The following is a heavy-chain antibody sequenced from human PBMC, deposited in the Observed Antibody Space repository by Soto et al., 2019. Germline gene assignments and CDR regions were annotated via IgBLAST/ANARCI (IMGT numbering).Heavy chain of an antibody. J-gene: IGHJ6*02. CDR1: GDTFSTSA. V-gene: IGHV1-69*01. CDR2: IIPTFQTP. Sequence: QVQLVQSGAELKKAGSSVQVSCKASGDTFSTSAFSWVRQAPGQGLEWMGGIIPTFQTPNYAQNFRDRVTITADESTSTAYMTLNSLRAEDTAIYFCARGSKDLGPQRGVRDYYYGRDVWGQGTTVTVSS. CDR3: ARGSKDLGPQRGVRDYYYGRDV. D-gene: IGHD3-10*01.